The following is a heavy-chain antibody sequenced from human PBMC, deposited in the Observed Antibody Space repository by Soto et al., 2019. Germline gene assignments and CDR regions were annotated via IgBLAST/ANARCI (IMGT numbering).Heavy chain of an antibody. Sequence: SETLSLTCTFSVDSIISYYWSWIRQPPGKGLEWIAYIYDRGTTNYNPSLKSRVTISLDTSKNQFSLKLSSVTAADAAVYYCARGGNWNSYYYRLDVWGQGTTVTVSS. J-gene: IGHJ6*02. D-gene: IGHD1-1*01. CDR1: VDSIISYY. CDR2: IYDRGTT. CDR3: ARGGNWNSYYYRLDV. V-gene: IGHV4-59*01.